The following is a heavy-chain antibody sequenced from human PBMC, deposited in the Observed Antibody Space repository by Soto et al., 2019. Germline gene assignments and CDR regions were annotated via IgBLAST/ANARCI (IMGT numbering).Heavy chain of an antibody. Sequence: QLQLQESGPGLVKPSETLSLTCTVSGGSISSSSYYWGWIRQPPGKGLEWIGSIYYSGSTYYNPSLKSRVTISVDTSKNQFSLKLSSVTAADTAVYYCARRVGAHYYFDYWGQGTLVTVSS. CDR1: GGSISSSSYY. J-gene: IGHJ4*02. CDR2: IYYSGST. CDR3: ARRVGAHYYFDY. V-gene: IGHV4-39*01. D-gene: IGHD1-26*01.